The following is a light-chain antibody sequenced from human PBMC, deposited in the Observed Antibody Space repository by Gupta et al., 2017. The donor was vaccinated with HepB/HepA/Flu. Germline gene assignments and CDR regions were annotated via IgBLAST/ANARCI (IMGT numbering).Light chain of an antibody. V-gene: IGLV10-54*01. CDR1: SNNVGYEV. J-gene: IGLJ3*02. CDR3: SAWYRSLNAWL. CDR2: RNN. Sequence: QAVLTQPPSVSRGLSHPAPFPCSWNSNNVGYEVAAWLQQHQDHPPKLLSSRNNNRPSGIAERFAASRSGNTASMTITGRQPEDEAEYYCSAWYRSLNAWLFGGGTKLTVL.